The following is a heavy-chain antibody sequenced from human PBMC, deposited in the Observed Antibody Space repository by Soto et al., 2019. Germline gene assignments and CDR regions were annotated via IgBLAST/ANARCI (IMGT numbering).Heavy chain of an antibody. Sequence: QVHLQQWGAGLLKPSDTLSLTCAVYGGSVNGYYWNWIRQPPVKGLEWIGEINHTGGTHYNPSLKSRVTISVDPSKNQFSLRLSSVTAAATAIYYCATRITVFGLLIPPFDTWGQGTQVTVSS. J-gene: IGHJ5*02. V-gene: IGHV4-34*02. CDR3: ATRITVFGLLIPPFDT. D-gene: IGHD3-3*01. CDR2: INHTGGT. CDR1: GGSVNGYY.